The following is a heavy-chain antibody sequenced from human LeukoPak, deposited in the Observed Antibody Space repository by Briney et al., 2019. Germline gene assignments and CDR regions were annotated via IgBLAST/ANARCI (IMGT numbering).Heavy chain of an antibody. Sequence: SETLSLTCTVSGYSISSGYFWGWIRQPPGKGLECIGTIYHSGSTYYNPSLKSRVTISVDTSKNQFSLKLSSVTAADTAVYYCARDTYVTTLDYYYYYMDVWGKGTTVTVSS. CDR2: IYHSGST. D-gene: IGHD1-14*01. J-gene: IGHJ6*03. CDR1: GYSISSGYF. V-gene: IGHV4-38-2*02. CDR3: ARDTYVTTLDYYYYYMDV.